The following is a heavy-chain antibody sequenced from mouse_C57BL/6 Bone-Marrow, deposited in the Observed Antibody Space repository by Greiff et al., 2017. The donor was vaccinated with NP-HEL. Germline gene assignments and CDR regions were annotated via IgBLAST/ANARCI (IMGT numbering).Heavy chain of an antibody. Sequence: EVQLQQSGPELVKPGASVKISCKASGYTFTDYYMNWVKQSHGQSLEWIGDINPNNGGTSYNQKFKGKATLTVDTSSSTAYMELRRLTSEESAVYYCANLGATAQSMDYWGQGTSVTVSS. CDR1: GYTFTDYY. D-gene: IGHD1-2*01. J-gene: IGHJ4*01. CDR3: ANLGATAQSMDY. CDR2: INPNNGGT. V-gene: IGHV1-26*01.